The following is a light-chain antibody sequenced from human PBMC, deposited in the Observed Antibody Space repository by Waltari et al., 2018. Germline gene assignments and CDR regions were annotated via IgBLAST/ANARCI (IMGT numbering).Light chain of an antibody. V-gene: IGLV2-23*01. J-gene: IGLJ3*02. CDR1: SSDVGRCNL. Sequence: QSALTQPASVSGSPGQSITISCPGTSSDVGRCNLVSWYQHHPGKAPQLMIYEGSKRPSGVSNRFSGSKSDNMASLTISGLQAEDEADYYCCSYGGSSSNWVFGGGTKLTVL. CDR3: CSYGGSSSNWV. CDR2: EGS.